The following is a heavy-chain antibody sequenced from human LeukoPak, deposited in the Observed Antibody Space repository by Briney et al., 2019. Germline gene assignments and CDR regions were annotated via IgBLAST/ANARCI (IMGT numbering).Heavy chain of an antibody. D-gene: IGHD6-13*01. Sequence: PGGSLRLSCAASGFTFSSYGMHWVRQAPGKGLEWVAVIWYDGSNKYYADSVKGRFTISRDNSKNTLYLQMNSLRAEDTAVYYCAREGRYSSSWCFEYWGQGTLVTVSS. CDR3: AREGRYSSSWCFEY. J-gene: IGHJ4*02. CDR1: GFTFSSYG. V-gene: IGHV3-33*01. CDR2: IWYDGSNK.